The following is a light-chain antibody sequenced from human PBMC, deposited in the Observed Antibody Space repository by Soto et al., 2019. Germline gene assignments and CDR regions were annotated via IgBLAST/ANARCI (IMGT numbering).Light chain of an antibody. Sequence: DIQMTQSPSSLSASVGDRVNITFRASQTVSSYLNWYQQKPGTVPKLLIYATSNLQSGVPSRFSGRGFGTDFTLTISSLQPEDFATCYCQQSFTTPSFGQGTRLEI. V-gene: IGKV1-39*01. CDR2: ATS. CDR1: QTVSSY. J-gene: IGKJ5*01. CDR3: QQSFTTPS.